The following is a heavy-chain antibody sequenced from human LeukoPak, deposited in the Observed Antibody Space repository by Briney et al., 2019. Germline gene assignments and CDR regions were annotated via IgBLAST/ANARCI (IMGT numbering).Heavy chain of an antibody. J-gene: IGHJ3*02. V-gene: IGHV3-30*02. CDR2: IRYDGSNK. Sequence: GGSLRLSCAASGFTFSSYGMRWVRQAPGKGLEWVAFIRYDGSNKHYADSVKGRFTISRDNSKNTLYLQMNSLRAEDTAVYYCAKELGGIAVAGTIEDAFDIWGQGTMVTVSS. CDR1: GFTFSSYG. CDR3: AKELGGIAVAGTIEDAFDI. D-gene: IGHD6-19*01.